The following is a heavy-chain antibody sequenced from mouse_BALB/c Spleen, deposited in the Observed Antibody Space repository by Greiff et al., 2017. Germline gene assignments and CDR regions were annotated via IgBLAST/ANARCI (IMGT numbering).Heavy chain of an antibody. Sequence: VQVVESGPGLVAPSQSLSITCTVSGFSLTGYGVNWVRQPPGKGLEWLGMIWGDGSTDYNSALKSRLSISKDNSKSQVFLKMNSLQTDDTARYYCARGYDYDDGFDYWGQGTTLTVSS. D-gene: IGHD2-4*01. V-gene: IGHV2-6-7*01. J-gene: IGHJ2*01. CDR3: ARGYDYDDGFDY. CDR1: GFSLTGYG. CDR2: IWGDGST.